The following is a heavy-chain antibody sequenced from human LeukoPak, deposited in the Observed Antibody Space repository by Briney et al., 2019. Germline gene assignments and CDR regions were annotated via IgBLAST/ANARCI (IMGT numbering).Heavy chain of an antibody. J-gene: IGHJ6*02. CDR1: GGSFSGYY. D-gene: IGHD2-21*02. CDR3: ARTYVVVTAADYYYYYGMDV. Sequence: PSETLSLTCAVYGGSFSGYYWSWIRQPPGKGLEWIGEINHSGSTNYNPSLKSRVTISVDTSKNQFSLKLSSVTAADTAVYYCARTYVVVTAADYYYYYGMDVWGQGTTVTVSS. V-gene: IGHV4-34*01. CDR2: INHSGST.